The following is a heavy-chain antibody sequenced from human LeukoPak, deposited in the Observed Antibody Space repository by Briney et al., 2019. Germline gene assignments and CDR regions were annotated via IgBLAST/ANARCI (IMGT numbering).Heavy chain of an antibody. CDR3: ARFIAVAGTRPSDAFDI. CDR2: INPNSGGT. D-gene: IGHD6-19*01. Sequence: ASVKVSCKASGYTFTGYYMHWVRQAPGQGLEWMGWINPNSGGTNYAQKFQGRVTMTRDTSISTAYMELSRLRSDDTAVYYCARFIAVAGTRPSDAFDIWGQGTMVTVSS. CDR1: GYTFTGYY. V-gene: IGHV1-2*02. J-gene: IGHJ3*02.